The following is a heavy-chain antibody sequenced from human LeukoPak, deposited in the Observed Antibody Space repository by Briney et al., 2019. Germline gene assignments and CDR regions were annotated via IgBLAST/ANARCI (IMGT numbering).Heavy chain of an antibody. CDR3: ARDQDIVVVVAALRQREMGGFDP. Sequence: ASVKVSCKASGYTFTNYDINWVRQATGQGPEWMGWMNPKSGNTGYAQKFQGRVTMTRNTSISTVYMELSSLRSDDTAVYYCARDQDIVVVVAALRQREMGGFDPWGQGTLVTVSS. V-gene: IGHV1-8*01. CDR2: MNPKSGNT. CDR1: GYTFTNYD. D-gene: IGHD2-15*01. J-gene: IGHJ5*02.